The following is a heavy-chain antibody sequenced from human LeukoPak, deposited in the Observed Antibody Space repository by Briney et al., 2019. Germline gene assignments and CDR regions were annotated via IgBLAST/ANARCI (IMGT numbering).Heavy chain of an antibody. J-gene: IGHJ5*02. CDR2: IYSGGST. CDR3: ARDLMS. D-gene: IGHD3-10*02. V-gene: IGHV3-53*01. Sequence: PGGSLRLSCAASTFTFSDYHMSWIRQAPGKGLEWVSVIYSGGSTYYADSVKGRFTISRDNSKNTLYLQMNSLRAEDTAVYYCARDLMSWGQGTLVTVSS. CDR1: TFTFSDYH.